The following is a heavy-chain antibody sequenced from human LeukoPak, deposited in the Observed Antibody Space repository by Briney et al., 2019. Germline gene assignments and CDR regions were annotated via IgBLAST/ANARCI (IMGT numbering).Heavy chain of an antibody. CDR3: ARPLQPVHDILTGYYPDYYYYYMDV. CDR2: IIPIFGTA. J-gene: IGHJ6*03. Sequence: GASVKVSCKASGGTFSSYAISWVRQAPGQGLEWMGGIIPIFGTANYAQKFQGRVTITADESTSTAYMELSSLRSEDTAVYYCARPLQPVHDILTGYYPDYYYYYMDVWGKGTTVTISS. D-gene: IGHD3-9*01. V-gene: IGHV1-69*13. CDR1: GGTFSSYA.